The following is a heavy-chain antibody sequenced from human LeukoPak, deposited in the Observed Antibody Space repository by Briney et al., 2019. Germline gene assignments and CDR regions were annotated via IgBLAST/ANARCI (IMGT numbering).Heavy chain of an antibody. V-gene: IGHV4-30-4*01. D-gene: IGHD2-15*01. CDR1: GSSISSGDYY. CDR3: ATYVDIVATTTGGCSGGSCYSGDAFDI. Sequence: SETLSLTCTVSGSSISSGDYYWSWIRQPPGKGLEWIGYIYYSGSTYYNPSLKSRVTISVDTSKNQFSLKLSSVTAADTAVYYCATYVDIVATTTGGCSGGSCYSGDAFDIWGQGTMVTVSS. J-gene: IGHJ3*02. CDR2: IYYSGST.